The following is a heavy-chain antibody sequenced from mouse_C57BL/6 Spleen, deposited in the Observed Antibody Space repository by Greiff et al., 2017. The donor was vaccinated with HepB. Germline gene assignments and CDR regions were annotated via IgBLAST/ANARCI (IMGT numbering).Heavy chain of an antibody. CDR2: ISNGGGST. CDR1: GFTFSDYY. Sequence: EVKVVESGGGLVQPGGSLKLSCAASGFTFSDYYMYWVRQTPEKRLEWVAYISNGGGSTYYPDTVKGRFTISRDNAKNTLYLQMSRLKSEDTAMYYCARHYSNYVRGYAMDYWGQGTSVTGSS. D-gene: IGHD2-5*01. CDR3: ARHYSNYVRGYAMDY. V-gene: IGHV5-12*01. J-gene: IGHJ4*01.